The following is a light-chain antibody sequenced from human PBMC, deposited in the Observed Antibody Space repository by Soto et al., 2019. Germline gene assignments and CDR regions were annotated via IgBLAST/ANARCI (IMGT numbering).Light chain of an antibody. J-gene: IGLJ2*01. CDR2: GNS. Sequence: QSVLTQPPSVSGAPGQRVTISCTGSSSNIGAGYDVHWYQQLPGTAPKLLIYGNSNRPSGVPDRVSGSKSGTSAFLAITGLQAEDEADYYCQSYDSSLSGSIFGGGTTLTVL. V-gene: IGLV1-40*01. CDR3: QSYDSSLSGSI. CDR1: SSNIGAGYD.